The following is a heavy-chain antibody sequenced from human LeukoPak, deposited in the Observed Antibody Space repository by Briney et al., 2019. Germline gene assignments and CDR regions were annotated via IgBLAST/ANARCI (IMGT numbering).Heavy chain of an antibody. CDR3: ARDQQQSIHYYMEV. CDR2: ISSSSSYI. Sequence: PGGSLRLSCAASGFTFSGSSMNWVRQAPGKGLEWVSSISSSSSYIYYADSVKGRFTISRDNAKNSLYLQMNSLRAEDTAVYYCARDQQQSIHYYMEVWGKGTTVTVSS. V-gene: IGHV3-21*01. CDR1: GFTFSGSS. D-gene: IGHD6-13*01. J-gene: IGHJ6*03.